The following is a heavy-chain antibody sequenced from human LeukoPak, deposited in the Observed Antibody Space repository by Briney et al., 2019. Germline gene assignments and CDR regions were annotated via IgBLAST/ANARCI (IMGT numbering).Heavy chain of an antibody. CDR2: IKTKTDGGTT. CDR3: SRDYDVWSGYHAFGI. D-gene: IGHD3-3*01. CDR1: GFTFSNAW. V-gene: IGHV3-15*01. Sequence: KPGGSLRLSCAASGFTFSNAWMSWVRQAPGKGLEWVGRIKTKTDGGTTDYAAPVKGRFTISRDYSKHTLFLQMNSLENYCTAVYYCSRDYDVWSGYHAFGIWGQGTMVTVSS. J-gene: IGHJ3*02.